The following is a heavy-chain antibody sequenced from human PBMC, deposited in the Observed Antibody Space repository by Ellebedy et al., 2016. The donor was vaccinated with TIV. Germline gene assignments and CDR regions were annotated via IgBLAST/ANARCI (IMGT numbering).Heavy chain of an antibody. CDR1: GFTFSSYS. CDR3: AREAGYSSTWPFDS. Sequence: GESLKISCSASGFTFSSYSMNWVRQAPGKGLEWISYISNGGSIVNYADSVQGRFTISRADAKNSLYLQRNSLRAEDTAVYHCAREAGYSSTWPFDSWGQGTLVTVSS. D-gene: IGHD6-13*01. V-gene: IGHV3-48*04. J-gene: IGHJ4*02. CDR2: ISNGGSIV.